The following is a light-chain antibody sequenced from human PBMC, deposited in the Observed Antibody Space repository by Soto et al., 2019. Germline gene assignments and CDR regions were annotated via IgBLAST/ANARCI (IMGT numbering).Light chain of an antibody. CDR3: QQYGSTEE. Sequence: EIVLTQSPGTLSLSPGERATLSCRASQSVSSSYLVWYQQKPGQAPSIVIYGASSRATGIPDRFRGSGSGTDFTLTISRLEPEDFAVYYCQQYGSTEEFGQGTKVDI. CDR2: GAS. V-gene: IGKV3-20*01. J-gene: IGKJ1*01. CDR1: QSVSSSY.